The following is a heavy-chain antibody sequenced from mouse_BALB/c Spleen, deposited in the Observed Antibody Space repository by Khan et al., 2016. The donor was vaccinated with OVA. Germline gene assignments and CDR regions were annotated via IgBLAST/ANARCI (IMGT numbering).Heavy chain of an antibody. CDR3: VRGGYDGFAY. V-gene: IGHV1-63*02. CDR1: GYTFTNYW. J-gene: IGHJ3*01. D-gene: IGHD2-2*01. Sequence: QVQLQQSGAELVRPGTSVKMSCKAVGYTFTNYWIGWVKQRPGHSLEWIGDIYPGDDYTKYNEKFKDKGTLTADTSSSTAYIHLSSLTSEDSAIYYWVRGGYDGFAYWGQGTLVTVSA. CDR2: IYPGDDYT.